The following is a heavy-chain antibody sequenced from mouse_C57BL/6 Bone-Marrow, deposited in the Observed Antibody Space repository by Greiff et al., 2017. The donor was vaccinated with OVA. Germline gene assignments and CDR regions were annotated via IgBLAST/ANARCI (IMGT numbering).Heavy chain of an antibody. D-gene: IGHD3-2*02. Sequence: EVKVVESGPELVKPGASVKISCKASGYSFTGYYMNWVKQSPEKSLEWIGEINPSTGGTTYNQKFKAKATLTVDKSSSTAYMQLKSLTSEDSAVYYCAQDVDSSGIYAMDYWGQGTSVTVSS. CDR3: AQDVDSSGIYAMDY. J-gene: IGHJ4*01. CDR2: INPSTGGT. V-gene: IGHV1-42*01. CDR1: GYSFTGYY.